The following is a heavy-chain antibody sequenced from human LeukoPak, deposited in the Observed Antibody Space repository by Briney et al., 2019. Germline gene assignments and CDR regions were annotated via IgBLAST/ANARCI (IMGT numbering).Heavy chain of an antibody. J-gene: IGHJ4*02. D-gene: IGHD2-15*01. CDR1: GFTVSCNY. CDR3: ARAYCSGGSCYPYYFDY. Sequence: GGSLRLSCAASGFTVSCNYMNWVRQAPGKGLEWVSVIYTGGSTYYADSVKGRFTISRDDSKNTLYLQMNSLRAEDTAVYYCARAYCSGGSCYPYYFDYWGQGNLVTVSS. V-gene: IGHV3-53*01. CDR2: IYTGGST.